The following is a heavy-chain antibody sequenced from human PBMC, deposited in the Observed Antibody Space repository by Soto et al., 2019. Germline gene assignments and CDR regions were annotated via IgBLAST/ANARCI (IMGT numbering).Heavy chain of an antibody. V-gene: IGHV1-2*06. CDR1: GYIFTDYY. Sequence: ASVKVSCKASGYIFTDYYMHWVRQAPGQELGWMGRINPNSGGTNYAQKFQGRVTITADESTSTVYMELRTLRPEDTAVYYCAREGLVLVPTTVNSDYYYYAMDVWGQGTTVTVSS. CDR3: AREGLVLVPTTVNSDYYYYAMDV. D-gene: IGHD4-17*01. CDR2: INPNSGGT. J-gene: IGHJ6*02.